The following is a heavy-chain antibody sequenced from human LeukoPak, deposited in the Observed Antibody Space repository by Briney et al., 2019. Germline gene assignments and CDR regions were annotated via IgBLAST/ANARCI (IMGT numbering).Heavy chain of an antibody. Sequence: GGSLRLSCAASGFTFSSYGMHWVRQAPGKGLEWVAVISYDGSNKYYADSVKGRFTISRDNSKNTLYLQMNSLRAEDTAVYYCAKSNPDSSLYYYYGMDVWGQGTTVTVSS. V-gene: IGHV3-30*18. CDR3: AKSNPDSSLYYYYGMDV. CDR2: ISYDGSNK. CDR1: GFTFSSYG. D-gene: IGHD6-19*01. J-gene: IGHJ6*02.